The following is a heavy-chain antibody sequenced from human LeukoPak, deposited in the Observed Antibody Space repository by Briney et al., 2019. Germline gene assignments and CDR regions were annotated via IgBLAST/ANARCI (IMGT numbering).Heavy chain of an antibody. J-gene: IGHJ4*02. CDR1: GFTFSSYA. Sequence: GGSLRLSCAASGFTFSSYAMSWVRQAPVKGLEWVSAISGSGGSTYYADSVKGRFTISRDNSKNTLYLQMNSLRAEDTAVYYCAKDPSIAAAGTNFDYWGQGTLVTVSS. D-gene: IGHD6-13*01. CDR3: AKDPSIAAAGTNFDY. CDR2: ISGSGGST. V-gene: IGHV3-23*01.